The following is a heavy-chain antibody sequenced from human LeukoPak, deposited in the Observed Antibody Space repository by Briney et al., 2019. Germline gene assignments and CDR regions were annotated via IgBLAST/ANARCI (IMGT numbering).Heavy chain of an antibody. CDR1: GFTFSSYG. V-gene: IGHV3-33*01. D-gene: IGHD3-22*01. Sequence: GGSLRLSCAASGFTFSSYGMHWFRQAPGKGLEWVAVIWYDGSNKYYADSVKGRFTISRDNSKNTLYLQMNSLRAEDTAVYYCARCSGYYDSSGFRYNWFDPWGQGTLVTVSS. CDR3: ARCSGYYDSSGFRYNWFDP. CDR2: IWYDGSNK. J-gene: IGHJ5*02.